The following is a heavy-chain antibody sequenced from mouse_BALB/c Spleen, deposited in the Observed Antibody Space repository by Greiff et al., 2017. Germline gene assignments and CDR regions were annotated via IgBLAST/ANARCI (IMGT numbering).Heavy chain of an antibody. Sequence: EVMLVESGGGLVKPGGSLKLSCAASGFTFSSYAMSWVRQTPEKRLEWVASISSGGSTYYPDSVKGRFTISRDNARNILYLQMSSLRSEDTAMYYCARGRDYDYDYWGQGTTLTVSS. CDR1: GFTFSSYA. J-gene: IGHJ2*01. CDR3: ARGRDYDYDY. D-gene: IGHD2-4*01. CDR2: ISSGGST. V-gene: IGHV5-6-5*01.